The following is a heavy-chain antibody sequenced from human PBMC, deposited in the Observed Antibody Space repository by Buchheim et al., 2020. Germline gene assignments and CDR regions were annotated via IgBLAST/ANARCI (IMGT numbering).Heavy chain of an antibody. CDR2: INSDGSSV. CDR1: GFIFSSNC. Sequence: EVQLVESGGGLVQPGGSLRLSCAASGFIFSSNCMHWVRQAPGKGLVWVSRINSDGSSVFYADSVKGRFTISRDNAKNTRYLQMNSLRAEDTAVYYCARGGDDYGDYYGLDVGGQGTT. D-gene: IGHD4-17*01. J-gene: IGHJ6*02. CDR3: ARGGDDYGDYYGLDV. V-gene: IGHV3-74*01.